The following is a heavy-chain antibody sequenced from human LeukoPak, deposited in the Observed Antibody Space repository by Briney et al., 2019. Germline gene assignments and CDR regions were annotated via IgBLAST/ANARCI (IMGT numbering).Heavy chain of an antibody. CDR3: AKDRPNYYETNGHYYRRDGDC. J-gene: IGHJ4*02. D-gene: IGHD3-16*01. V-gene: IGHV3-23*01. CDR2: ISGSGGYT. CDR1: GFTFYIYG. Sequence: GGSLRLSCAASGFTFYIYGMSWVRQAPGKGLEWVATISGSGGYTYYADSVKGRFTISRDNSKNILYLQMNSLRAEDTAVYYCAKDRPNYYETNGHYYRRDGDCWGQGALVTVSS.